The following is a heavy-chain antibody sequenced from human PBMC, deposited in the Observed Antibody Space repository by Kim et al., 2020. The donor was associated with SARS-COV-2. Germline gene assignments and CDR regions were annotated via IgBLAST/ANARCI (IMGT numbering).Heavy chain of an antibody. J-gene: IGHJ4*02. V-gene: IGHV1-18*01. CDR3: ARGGGFSDY. D-gene: IGHD3-10*01. CDR2: GTT. Sequence: GTTNQAQKLQGRVTMTTDTATSTAYMELRSLRSDDTAVYYCARGGGFSDYWGQGTLVTVSS.